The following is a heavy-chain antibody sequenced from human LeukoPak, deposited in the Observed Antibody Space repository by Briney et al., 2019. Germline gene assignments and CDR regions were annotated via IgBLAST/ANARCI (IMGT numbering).Heavy chain of an antibody. V-gene: IGHV3-53*01. J-gene: IGHJ4*02. CDR2: IYTGGGR. CDR3: ARGIDY. CDR1: GFTFSSYS. Sequence: GGSLRLSCAASGFTFSSYSMNWVRQAPGKGLEWVSVIYTGGGRYYADSVRGRFTISRDTSKNMVFLQMNSLRVEDTAVYYCARGIDYWGRGTLVTVSS.